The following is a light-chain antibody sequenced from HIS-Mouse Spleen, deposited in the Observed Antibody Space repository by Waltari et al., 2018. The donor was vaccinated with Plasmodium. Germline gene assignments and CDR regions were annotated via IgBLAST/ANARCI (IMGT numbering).Light chain of an antibody. Sequence: DIQMTQSPSSLSASVGDRVTITCRASQSISSYLNWYQQEPGKAPKLLIYAASSLQSGVLSRFSGSGSGTDVTLTSSSLQPEDLATYYWQQSYSTPPTFGGGTKVEIK. J-gene: IGKJ4*01. CDR3: QQSYSTPPT. CDR1: QSISSY. V-gene: IGKV1-39*01. CDR2: AAS.